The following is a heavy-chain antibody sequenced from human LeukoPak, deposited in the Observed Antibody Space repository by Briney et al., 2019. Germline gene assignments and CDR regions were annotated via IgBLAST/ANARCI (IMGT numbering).Heavy chain of an antibody. CDR2: ISGSAGGT. D-gene: IGHD3-10*01. J-gene: IGHJ4*02. Sequence: PGGSLRLSCAASGFTFSSYSMSWVRQAPGKGLEWVAGISGSAGGTIYAASVKGRFTISRDNPKNTLYLQMNSLRAEDTAVYFCAKRGIVIRAVIIVGFHKEAYYFDDWDQGALVTVSS. CDR1: GFTFSSYS. V-gene: IGHV3-23*01. CDR3: AKRGIVIRAVIIVGFHKEAYYFDD.